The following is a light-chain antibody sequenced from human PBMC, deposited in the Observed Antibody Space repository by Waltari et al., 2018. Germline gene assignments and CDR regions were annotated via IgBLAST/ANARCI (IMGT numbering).Light chain of an antibody. V-gene: IGLV3-19*01. J-gene: IGLJ2*01. CDR1: SLRSYY. Sequence: SSELTQDPAVSVALGQTVRITCQGDSLRSYYASWYQQKPGQAPVLVIYGKNNRPSGIPDRLSGSSSGNTASLTITGAQAEDEADYYCNSRDSSGNLPFGGGTKLTVL. CDR2: GKN. CDR3: NSRDSSGNLP.